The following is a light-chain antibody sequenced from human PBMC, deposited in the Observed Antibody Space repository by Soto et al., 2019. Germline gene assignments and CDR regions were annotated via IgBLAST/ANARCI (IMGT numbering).Light chain of an antibody. CDR2: EDT. J-gene: IGLJ3*02. CDR3: CSYAGLNTWV. Sequence: QSALTQPASVSGSPGQSITISCTGSSSDVGKYVLVSWYQQYPGKAPKVIIYEDTKRPSGVSNRFSASKSGNTASLTISGLQAEDEADYYCCSYAGLNTWVFGGGTKLTVL. V-gene: IGLV2-23*01. CDR1: SSDVGKYVL.